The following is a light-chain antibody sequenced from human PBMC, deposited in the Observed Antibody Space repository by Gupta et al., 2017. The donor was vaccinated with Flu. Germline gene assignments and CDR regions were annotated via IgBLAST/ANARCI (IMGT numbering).Light chain of an antibody. CDR3: AIRDDSLNRLV. Sequence: SFIGSRVVNWYQQLPGAAPRLLLFNGDQRASGVPDRVSGSRSGTSASLAVSGLKSEDEAFYFCAIRDDSLNRLVLGGGTRLTVL. CDR1: SFIGSRV. CDR2: NGD. J-gene: IGLJ2*01. V-gene: IGLV1-44*01.